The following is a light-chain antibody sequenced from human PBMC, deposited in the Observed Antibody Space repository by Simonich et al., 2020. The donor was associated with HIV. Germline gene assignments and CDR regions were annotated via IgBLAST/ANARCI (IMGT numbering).Light chain of an antibody. Sequence: EIVMTQSPVTLSVSPGESPTLSCRASQSVSSNLAWYQQKPGQAPRLLIYGASIRATGIPARFSGSGSGTEFTLTINSMQSEDFAVYYCQQYDKWPPVLAFGGGTKVEIK. CDR2: GAS. V-gene: IGKV3-15*01. CDR3: QQYDKWPPVLA. CDR1: QSVSSN. J-gene: IGKJ4*01.